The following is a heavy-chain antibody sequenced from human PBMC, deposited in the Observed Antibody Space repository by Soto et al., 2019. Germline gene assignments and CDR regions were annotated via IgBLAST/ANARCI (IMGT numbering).Heavy chain of an antibody. CDR2: IYHSGSP. V-gene: IGHV4-30-2*01. J-gene: IGHJ4*02. Sequence: SETLSLTCAVSGGSISSGGYSWSWIRQPPGKGLEWIGYIYHSGSPYYNPSLKSRVTISVDRSKNQFSLKLSSVTAADTAVYYSARVPYYWGQGTLVTVSS. CDR3: ARVPYY. CDR1: GGSISSGGYS.